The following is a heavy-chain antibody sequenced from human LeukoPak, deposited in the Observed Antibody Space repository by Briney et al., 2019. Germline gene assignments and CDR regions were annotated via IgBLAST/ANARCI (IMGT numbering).Heavy chain of an antibody. D-gene: IGHD6-19*01. V-gene: IGHV3-33*08. Sequence: GGSLRLSCAVSGVTFRSYGMHWFRQAPGKGLGWVALIWYDGSKEDYADSVKGRFSVSRDNSENMLYLQMNSLRDEDTAMYYCARLYSSGWSDYWGQGTLVTVSS. J-gene: IGHJ4*02. CDR2: IWYDGSKE. CDR3: ARLYSSGWSDY. CDR1: GVTFRSYG.